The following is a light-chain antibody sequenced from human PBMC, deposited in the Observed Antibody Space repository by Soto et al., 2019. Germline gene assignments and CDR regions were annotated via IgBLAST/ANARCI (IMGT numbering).Light chain of an antibody. CDR2: GNT. V-gene: IGLV1-40*01. CDR3: QTYDPGVSGSI. Sequence: QSVLTQPPSVSGAPGQRVALSCAGTSSNIGAGYDVHWYQHLPGTAPKLLIFGNTNRPAGVPDRFSGSKSGTSASLAISGLQAADEGYYYCQTYDPGVSGSIFGGGTKLTV. CDR1: SSNIGAGYD. J-gene: IGLJ2*01.